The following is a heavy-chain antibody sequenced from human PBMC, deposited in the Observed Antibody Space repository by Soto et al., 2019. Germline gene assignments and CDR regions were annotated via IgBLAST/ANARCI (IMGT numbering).Heavy chain of an antibody. D-gene: IGHD2-2*01. CDR2: IWYDGSNK. CDR3: ARAEVVVPAAMDYYYYGMDV. Sequence: GGSLRLSCAASGFTFSSYGMHWVRQAPGKGLEWVAVIWYDGSNKYYADSVKGRFTISRDNSKNTLYLQMNSLRAEDTAVYYCARAEVVVPAAMDYYYYGMDVWGQGTTVTVSS. V-gene: IGHV3-33*01. J-gene: IGHJ6*02. CDR1: GFTFSSYG.